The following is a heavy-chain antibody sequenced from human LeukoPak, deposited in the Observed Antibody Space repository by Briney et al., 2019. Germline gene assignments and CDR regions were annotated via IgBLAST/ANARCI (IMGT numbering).Heavy chain of an antibody. CDR1: GFTYNSYA. J-gene: IGHJ2*01. CDR2: ISGSGDNT. D-gene: IGHD3-10*01. Sequence: GGSLRLSCAASGFTYNSYAMSWVRQAPGMGLEWVSIISGSGDNTYYADSVKGRFTISRDNSKNTLYLQMNRPRAEDRAIYYCAKGVGSIRPNWYFDLWGRGALVTVSS. V-gene: IGHV3-23*01. CDR3: AKGVGSIRPNWYFDL.